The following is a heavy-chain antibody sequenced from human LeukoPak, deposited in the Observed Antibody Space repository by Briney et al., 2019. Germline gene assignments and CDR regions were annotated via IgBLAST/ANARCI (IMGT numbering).Heavy chain of an antibody. CDR2: IWYDGSNK. J-gene: IGHJ4*02. V-gene: IGHV3-33*06. Sequence: GGSLRLSCAASGFSFSSYGMHWVRQAPGKGLEWVALIWYDGSNKYYADSVKGRFTISRDNSRNTLYLQMNSLRAEDTAVYYCAKDGETDYWGQGTLVTVSS. D-gene: IGHD3-10*01. CDR3: AKDGETDY. CDR1: GFSFSSYG.